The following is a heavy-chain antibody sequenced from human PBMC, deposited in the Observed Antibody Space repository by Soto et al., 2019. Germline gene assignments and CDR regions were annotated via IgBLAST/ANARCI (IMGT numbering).Heavy chain of an antibody. Sequence: TLSLTCTVSSGSISSSGCYYWSWIRQHPGKGLEWIGYIYYSGSTYYNPSLKSRVTISVDTSNNQFSLKLSSVTAADTAVYYCARAGNSSSTEGANWFDPWGQGTLVTVSS. CDR2: IYYSGST. V-gene: IGHV4-31*03. CDR3: ARAGNSSSTEGANWFDP. D-gene: IGHD6-6*01. CDR1: SGSISSSGCYY. J-gene: IGHJ5*02.